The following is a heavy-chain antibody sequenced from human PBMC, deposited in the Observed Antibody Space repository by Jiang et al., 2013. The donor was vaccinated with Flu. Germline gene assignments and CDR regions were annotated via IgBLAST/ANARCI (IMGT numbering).Heavy chain of an antibody. V-gene: IGHV3-33*01. CDR3: ARGLTTALGADVLDM. CDR2: IWYDGSDK. Sequence: VQLVESGGGVVQPGRSVRLSCVASGFSFSDYGMHWVRQAPGKGLEWVAVIWYDGSDKLYADSVQGRFTISRDISKNTLYLQMDSLRVEDTAVYFCARGLTTALGADVLDMWGQGTIVTSLQ. J-gene: IGHJ3*02. D-gene: IGHD4-17*01. CDR1: GFSFSDYG.